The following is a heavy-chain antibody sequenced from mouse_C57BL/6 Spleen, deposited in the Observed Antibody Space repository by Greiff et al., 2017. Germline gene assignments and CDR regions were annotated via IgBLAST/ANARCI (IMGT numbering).Heavy chain of an antibody. CDR3: ARYIGYDVPFDY. Sequence: EVKLVESGGGLVQPGGSLSLSCAASGFTFTDYYMSWVRQPPGKALEWLGFIRNKANGYTTEYSASVKGRFTISRDNSQSILYLQMNALRAEDSATYYCARYIGYDVPFDYWGKGTTLTVSS. CDR2: IRNKANGYTT. D-gene: IGHD2-2*01. CDR1: GFTFTDYY. J-gene: IGHJ2*01. V-gene: IGHV7-3*01.